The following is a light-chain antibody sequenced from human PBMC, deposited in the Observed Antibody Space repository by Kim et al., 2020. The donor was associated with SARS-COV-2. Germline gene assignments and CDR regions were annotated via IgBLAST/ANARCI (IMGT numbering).Light chain of an antibody. CDR1: QSISSS. J-gene: IGKJ2*01. V-gene: IGKV3-11*01. CDR2: DAF. Sequence: LSLSPGERATPSCRASQSISSSLAWYQHKPGQAPRLLIYDAFNRATGIPARFSGSGSGTDFTLTISSLEPEDFAVYYCQQRSNWYTFGQGTKLEIK. CDR3: QQRSNWYT.